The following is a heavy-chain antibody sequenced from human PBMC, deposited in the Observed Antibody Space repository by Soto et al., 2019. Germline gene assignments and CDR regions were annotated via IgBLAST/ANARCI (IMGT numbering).Heavy chain of an antibody. J-gene: IGHJ5*02. V-gene: IGHV1-18*01. CDR3: ARDTADIVVVPAAQRNWFNP. CDR2: ISAYNGNT. D-gene: IGHD2-2*01. CDR1: GYTFTSYG. Sequence: ASVKVSCKASGYTFTSYGISLVRQAPGQGLEWMGWISAYNGNTNYAQKLQGRVTMTTDTSTSTAYMELRSLRSDDTAVYYCARDTADIVVVPAAQRNWFNPWGQGTLVTVSS.